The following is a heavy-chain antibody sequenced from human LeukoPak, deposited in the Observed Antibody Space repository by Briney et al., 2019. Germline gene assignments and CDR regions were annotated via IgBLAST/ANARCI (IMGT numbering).Heavy chain of an antibody. Sequence: GRSLRLSCAASGFTFSSHAMHWVRQAPGKGLEWVTLISYDGSNKYYADSVKGRFTISRDNSKNTVYLQMNSLRAEDTAVYYCARGTYYDFWSGHGTEAETGSIFDYWGQGTLVTVSS. CDR1: GFTFSSHA. CDR3: ARGTYYDFWSGHGTEAETGSIFDY. J-gene: IGHJ4*02. D-gene: IGHD3-3*01. V-gene: IGHV3-30-3*01. CDR2: ISYDGSNK.